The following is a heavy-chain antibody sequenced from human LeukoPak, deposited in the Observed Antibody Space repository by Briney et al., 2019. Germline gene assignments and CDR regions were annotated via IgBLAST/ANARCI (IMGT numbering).Heavy chain of an antibody. CDR3: AKDFGEAAFDI. Sequence: GGSLRLSCAASGFTFSSYSMNWVRQAPGKGLEWVSSISSSSSYIYYADSVKGRFTISRDNAKNSLYLQVNSLRAEDTAVYYCAKDFGEAAFDIWGQGTMVTVSS. CDR2: ISSSSSYI. V-gene: IGHV3-21*01. J-gene: IGHJ3*02. CDR1: GFTFSSYS. D-gene: IGHD3-10*01.